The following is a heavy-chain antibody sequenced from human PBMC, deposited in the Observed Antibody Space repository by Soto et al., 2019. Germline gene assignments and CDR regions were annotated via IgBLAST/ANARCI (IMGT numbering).Heavy chain of an antibody. Sequence: EVQLVESGGGLFQPGGSLRLSCAASGFTFSNYDINWVRQAPGKGPEWISHISSSGGIIYYADSVKGRFTISRDNAKNPMYLEVTTLRGEDTAVYHCAREGSVSSSDSYPYYYGMDVWGQGTAVTVSS. V-gene: IGHV3-48*03. CDR2: ISSSGGII. CDR1: GFTFSNYD. J-gene: IGHJ6*02. CDR3: AREGSVSSSDSYPYYYGMDV. D-gene: IGHD3-22*01.